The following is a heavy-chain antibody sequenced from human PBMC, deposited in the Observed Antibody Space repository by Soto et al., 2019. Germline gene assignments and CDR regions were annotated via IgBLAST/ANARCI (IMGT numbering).Heavy chain of an antibody. CDR1: GDTFSSYA. D-gene: IGHD6-6*01. CDR2: IIPIFGTA. V-gene: IGHV1-69*13. Sequence: SVKVSGKASGDTFSSYAISWVRQAPGQGLEWMGGIIPIFGTANYAQKFQGRVTITADESTSTAYMELSSLRSEDTAVYYCAESIAARGNWFDPWGQGTLVTVSS. CDR3: AESIAARGNWFDP. J-gene: IGHJ5*02.